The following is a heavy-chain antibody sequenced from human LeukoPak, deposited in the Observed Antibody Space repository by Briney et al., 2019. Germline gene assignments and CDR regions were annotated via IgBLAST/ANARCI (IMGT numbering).Heavy chain of an antibody. Sequence: GGSLRLSCAASGFTFSSYGMHWVRQAPGKGLEWVAVKSYDGSNKYYADSVKGRFTISRDNSKNTIYLQMNSLRAEDTAIYYCAKESSLLRGPTVIYYFDFWGQGTLVTVSS. CDR2: KSYDGSNK. V-gene: IGHV3-30*18. CDR3: AKESSLLRGPTVIYYFDF. D-gene: IGHD3-10*01. CDR1: GFTFSSYG. J-gene: IGHJ4*02.